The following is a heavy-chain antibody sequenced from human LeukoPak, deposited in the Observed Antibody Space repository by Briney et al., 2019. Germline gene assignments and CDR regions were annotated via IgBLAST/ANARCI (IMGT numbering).Heavy chain of an antibody. CDR3: ARGGGPRAFDI. D-gene: IGHD2-15*01. V-gene: IGHV3-66*01. J-gene: IGHJ3*02. CDR1: GFTVSNNY. Sequence: GGSLRLSCAASGFTVSNNYITWVRQAPGKGLEWVSVIYSDGSIYHADSVKGRFTISRDNSKNTLYLQMNSLRAEDTAVYYCARGGGPRAFDIWGQGTMVTVSS. CDR2: IYSDGSI.